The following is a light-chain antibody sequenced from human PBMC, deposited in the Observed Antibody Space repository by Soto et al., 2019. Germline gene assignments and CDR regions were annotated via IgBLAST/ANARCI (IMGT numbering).Light chain of an antibody. CDR2: AAS. J-gene: IGKJ3*01. CDR3: QKYSSVPV. CDR1: QGIRNY. Sequence: DIQMTQSPTSLSASVGDRVTITCRASQGIRNYVAWYQQIPGKAPKLLIYAASTLQSGVPSRFSGSGSGTGFTLTINGLQPGDVATYSFQKYSSVPVFGPGTKVEIK. V-gene: IGKV1-27*01.